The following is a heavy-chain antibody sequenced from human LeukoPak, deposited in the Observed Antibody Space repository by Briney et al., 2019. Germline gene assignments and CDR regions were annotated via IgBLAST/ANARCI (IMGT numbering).Heavy chain of an antibody. CDR1: GGSISSYY. CDR2: IYYSGST. CDR3: ARDQLGGYYYDY. J-gene: IGHJ4*02. D-gene: IGHD3-22*01. V-gene: IGHV4-59*01. Sequence: SETLSLTCTVSGGSISSYYWSWIRHPPGRGLEWIGYIYYSGSTNYNPSLKSRVTISVDTSKNQFSLKLSSVTAADTAVYYCARDQLGGYYYDYWGQGTLVTVSS.